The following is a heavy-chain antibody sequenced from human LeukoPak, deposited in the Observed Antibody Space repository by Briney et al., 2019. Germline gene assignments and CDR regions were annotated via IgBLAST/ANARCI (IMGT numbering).Heavy chain of an antibody. CDR1: GLTFSSYG. Sequence: GGSLRLSCAAPGLTFSSYGMHWVRQAPGKGLEWVAFIRYDGSNKYYADSVKGRFTISRDNSKNTLYLQMNSLRAEDTAVYYCAKTPPRGYSYGAFDYWGQGTLVTVSS. J-gene: IGHJ4*02. D-gene: IGHD5-18*01. V-gene: IGHV3-30*02. CDR3: AKTPPRGYSYGAFDY. CDR2: IRYDGSNK.